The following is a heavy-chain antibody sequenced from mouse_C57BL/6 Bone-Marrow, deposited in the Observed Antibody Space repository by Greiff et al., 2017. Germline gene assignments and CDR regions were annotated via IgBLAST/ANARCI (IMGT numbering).Heavy chain of an antibody. CDR1: GYTFTSYW. CDR3: ARRGYDRGYYAMDY. CDR2: IHPNSGST. J-gene: IGHJ4*01. Sequence: QVQLKQSGAELVKPGASVKLSCKASGYTFTSYWMHWVKQRPGQGLEWIGMIHPNSGSTNYNEKFKSKATLTVDKSSSTAYMQLSSLTSEDSAVYYCARRGYDRGYYAMDYWGQGTSVTVSS. V-gene: IGHV1-64*01. D-gene: IGHD2-2*01.